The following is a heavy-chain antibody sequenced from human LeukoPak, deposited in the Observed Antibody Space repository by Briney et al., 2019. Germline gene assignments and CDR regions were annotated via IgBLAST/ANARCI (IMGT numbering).Heavy chain of an antibody. CDR1: GFTSSRCW. J-gene: IGHJ2*01. D-gene: IGHD4-17*01. V-gene: IGHV3-7*01. CDR3: ARDEGDTVTTYGFDF. Sequence: GGSLRLSCAASGFTSSRCWMSWVRQAPGKGLEWVANIKQDGSEKNSVDSVKGRFIISRDNAKNSLYLQMNSLRAEDTAVYYCARDEGDTVTTYGFDFWGRGTLVTVSP. CDR2: IKQDGSEK.